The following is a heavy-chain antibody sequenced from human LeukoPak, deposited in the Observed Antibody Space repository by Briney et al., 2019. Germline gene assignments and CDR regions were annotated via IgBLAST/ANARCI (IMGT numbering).Heavy chain of an antibody. Sequence: GASVKVSCKASGGTFSSYAISWVRQAPGQGFEWMGGFIPIFGTANYAQNFQGRVMITADESTSTAYMELSSLRSEDTAVCYCARSPPGLIYMDVWGKGTTVSVSS. J-gene: IGHJ6*03. V-gene: IGHV1-69*13. CDR2: FIPIFGTA. D-gene: IGHD2-8*01. CDR3: ARSPPGLIYMDV. CDR1: GGTFSSYA.